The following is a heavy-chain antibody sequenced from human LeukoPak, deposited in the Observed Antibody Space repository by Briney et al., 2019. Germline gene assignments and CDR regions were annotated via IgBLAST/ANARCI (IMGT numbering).Heavy chain of an antibody. CDR2: IYYSGST. Sequence: SETLSLTCTVSGGSISGYYWSWIRQPPGKGLEWIGYIYYSGSTNYNSSLKSRVTISVDTSKKQFSLKLSSVTAADTAAYYCARTQDIRYYMDVWGKGTTVAVSS. CDR1: GGSISGYY. V-gene: IGHV4-59*01. J-gene: IGHJ6*03. CDR3: ARTQDIRYYMDV.